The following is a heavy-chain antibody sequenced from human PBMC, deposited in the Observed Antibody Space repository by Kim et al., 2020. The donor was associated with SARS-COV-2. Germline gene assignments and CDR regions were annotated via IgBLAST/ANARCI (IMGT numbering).Heavy chain of an antibody. V-gene: IGHV3-74*01. CDR1: GFTFDRYW. J-gene: IGHJ6*02. CDR2: VKSDGTTT. CDR3: ARDGVDYGPGNYYPYYYYCMDV. Sequence: GGSLRLSCAASGFTFDRYWMHWVRQGPGKGLVWVSRVKSDGTTTSYADSVKGRFTISRDNAKNTLYLQMNSLKVEDTAVYFCARDGVDYGPGNYYPYYYYCMDVWGQGTTVTVSS. D-gene: IGHD3-10*01.